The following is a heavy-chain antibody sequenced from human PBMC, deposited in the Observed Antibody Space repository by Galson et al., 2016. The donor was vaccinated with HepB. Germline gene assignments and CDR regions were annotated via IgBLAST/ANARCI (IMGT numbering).Heavy chain of an antibody. CDR1: GYSFPSYW. J-gene: IGHJ3*02. Sequence: QSGAEVKKPGESLKISCKGSGYSFPSYWIAWVRQMPGKGLEWMGSIYPAASDARYSPAFQGQVTISADESTATAYLQWSSLKAPDTAMYYCARRKLPSSSWYRDPFDIWGQGTMVTVSS. CDR2: IYPAASDA. CDR3: ARRKLPSSSWYRDPFDI. V-gene: IGHV5-51*01. D-gene: IGHD6-13*01.